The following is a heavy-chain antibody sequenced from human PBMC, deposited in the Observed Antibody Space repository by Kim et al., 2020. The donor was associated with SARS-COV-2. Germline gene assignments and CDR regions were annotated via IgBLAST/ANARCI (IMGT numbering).Heavy chain of an antibody. CDR1: GFTFSSYG. J-gene: IGHJ4*02. CDR3: ARDGSKVVNRGLDY. CDR2: IWYDGSNK. Sequence: GGSLRLSCAASGFTFSSYGMHWVRQAPGKGLEWVAVIWYDGSNKYYADSVKGRFTISRDNSKNTLYLQMNSLRAEDTAVYYCARDGSKVVNRGLDYWGQGTLVTVSS. V-gene: IGHV3-33*01. D-gene: IGHD2-15*01.